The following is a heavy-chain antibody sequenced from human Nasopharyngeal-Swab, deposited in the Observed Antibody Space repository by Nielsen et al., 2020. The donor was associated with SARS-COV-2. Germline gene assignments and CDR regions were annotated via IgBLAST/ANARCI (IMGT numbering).Heavy chain of an antibody. J-gene: IGHJ6*02. CDR3: ATSTISNLYYYYGMDV. CDR2: IYYSGST. Sequence: SETLSLTCTVSGGSISSYYWSWIRQPPGKGLEWIGYIYYSGSTNYNPSLKSRVTISVDTSKNQFSLKLSSVTAADTALYYCATSTISNLYYYYGMDVWGQGTTVTVSS. D-gene: IGHD3-9*01. V-gene: IGHV4-59*01. CDR1: GGSISSYY.